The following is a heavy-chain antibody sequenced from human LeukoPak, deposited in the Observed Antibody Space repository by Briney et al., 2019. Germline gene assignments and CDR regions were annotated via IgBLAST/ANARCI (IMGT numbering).Heavy chain of an antibody. J-gene: IGHJ4*02. Sequence: GGSLRLSCAASGFNLSSYAMTWVRQAPGQGLEWVSGISNSGGSTYYADSVKGRFTISRDNSKNTLYLQMNSLRAEDTAVYYCAKDLSSSWFEGLDNWGQGTLVTVSS. CDR1: GFNLSSYA. V-gene: IGHV3-23*01. CDR2: ISNSGGST. D-gene: IGHD6-13*01. CDR3: AKDLSSSWFEGLDN.